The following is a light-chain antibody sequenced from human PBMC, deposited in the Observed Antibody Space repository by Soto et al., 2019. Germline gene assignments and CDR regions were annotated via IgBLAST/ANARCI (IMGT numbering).Light chain of an antibody. CDR1: SSNIGSNT. CDR2: TAG. V-gene: IGLV1-44*01. CDR3: SAWDNSLNGYV. Sequence: QSVLTQPLSVSASPGQRVTISCSGGSSNIGSNTVAWYQPLPGTAPPRLIFTAGQRPSGVPGRFSGSKSGTSASLAISGLQSEDEGDYYCSAWDNSLNGYVFGPGTKLTVL. J-gene: IGLJ1*01.